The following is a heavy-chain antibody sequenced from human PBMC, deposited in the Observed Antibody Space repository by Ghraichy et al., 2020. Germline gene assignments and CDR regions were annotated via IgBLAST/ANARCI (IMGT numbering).Heavy chain of an antibody. V-gene: IGHV4-34*01. CDR1: GGSISGHY. CDR3: VRGGDWQFDP. D-gene: IGHD2-21*02. Sequence: SETLSLTCAVFGGSISGHYWSWIRQPPGKGLEWIGEVNHGGTTNYNPSLKSRVTMSLDSSKNQISLLLSSVAAADTGVYYCVRGGDWQFDPWGQGTLVTVSS. CDR2: VNHGGTT. J-gene: IGHJ5*02.